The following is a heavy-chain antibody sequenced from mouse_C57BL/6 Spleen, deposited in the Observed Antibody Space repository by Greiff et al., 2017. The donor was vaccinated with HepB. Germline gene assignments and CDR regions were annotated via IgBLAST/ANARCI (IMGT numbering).Heavy chain of an antibody. D-gene: IGHD1-1*01. CDR2: IYPGDGDT. Sequence: VQLQQSGAELVKPGASVKLSCKASGYAFSSYWMNWVKQRPGKGLEWIGQIYPGDGDTNYNGKFKGKATLTADTSSSTAYMQLSSLTSADSAVYSGAHYGEYYGSSSAWFADWGQGTRVTVSA. J-gene: IGHJ3*01. CDR3: AHYGEYYGSSSAWFAD. V-gene: IGHV1-80*01. CDR1: GYAFSSYW.